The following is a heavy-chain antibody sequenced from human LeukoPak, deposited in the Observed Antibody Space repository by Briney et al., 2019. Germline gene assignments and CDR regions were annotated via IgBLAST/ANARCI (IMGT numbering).Heavy chain of an antibody. CDR2: ISSSSSAI. D-gene: IGHD6-19*01. CDR1: GFTFNSYS. Sequence: GSLRLSCAASGFTFNSYSMNWVRHAPGKGLQWVSYISSSSSAIYYADSVKGRFPISRDNAKNSLYLKMNRLRDEDTAVYYCARVVAGDWFDPWGQGTLVNVSS. V-gene: IGHV3-48*02. J-gene: IGHJ5*02. CDR3: ARVVAGDWFDP.